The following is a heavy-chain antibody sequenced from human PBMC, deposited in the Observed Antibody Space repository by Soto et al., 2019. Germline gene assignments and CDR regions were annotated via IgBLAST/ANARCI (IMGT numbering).Heavy chain of an antibody. Sequence: GASVKVSCKASGYTFTGYYMHWVRQAPGQGLEWMGWINPNSGGTNYAQKFQGWVTMTRDTSISTAYMELSRLRSDDTAVYYCARDGRYCSSSSCPRGNNWFDPRGQGTLVTVSS. CDR3: ARDGRYCSSSSCPRGNNWFDP. V-gene: IGHV1-2*04. CDR2: INPNSGGT. CDR1: GYTFTGYY. J-gene: IGHJ5*02. D-gene: IGHD2-2*01.